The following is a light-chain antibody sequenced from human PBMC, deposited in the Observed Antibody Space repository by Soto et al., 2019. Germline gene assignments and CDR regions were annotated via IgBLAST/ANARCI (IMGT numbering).Light chain of an antibody. CDR3: TTWDDSLNGVV. CDR2: NNN. CDR1: SSNIGSNT. Sequence: QAVVTQPPSASGTPGQRVTISCSGGSSNIGSNTVNWYHQLPGTAPKLLIYNNNQRPSGVPDRFSGSTSGTSASLAISGLLSEDEADYYCTTWDDSLNGVVFGGGTKLTVL. J-gene: IGLJ2*01. V-gene: IGLV1-44*01.